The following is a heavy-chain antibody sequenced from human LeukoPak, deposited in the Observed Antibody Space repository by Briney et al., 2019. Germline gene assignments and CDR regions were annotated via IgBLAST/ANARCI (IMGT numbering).Heavy chain of an antibody. CDR3: VRSAFHAGSGNYYDY. J-gene: IGHJ4*02. Sequence: GGSLRLSGAASGFTFSNYWIHWVRQAPGKGRVWVSRIDNAGSITTYADSVKGRFTISRDNAENTLYLQMNSLRVEDTAVYYCVRSAFHAGSGNYYDYWGQGTLVTVSS. V-gene: IGHV3-74*03. CDR1: GFTFSNYW. D-gene: IGHD3-22*01. CDR2: IDNAGSIT.